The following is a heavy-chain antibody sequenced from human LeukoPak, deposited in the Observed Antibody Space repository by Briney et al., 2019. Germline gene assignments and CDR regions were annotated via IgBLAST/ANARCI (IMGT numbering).Heavy chain of an antibody. CDR3: ARRASPILTGYYKRAFDI. V-gene: IGHV4-39*07. Sequence: SETLSLTCTVSGASISSNSYYWGWIRQPPGKGLEWIGSIYYSGSTYYNPSLKSRATISVDTSKNQFSLKLSSVTAADTAVYYCARRASPILTGYYKRAFDIWGQGTMVTVSS. CDR2: IYYSGST. CDR1: GASISSNSYY. J-gene: IGHJ3*02. D-gene: IGHD3-9*01.